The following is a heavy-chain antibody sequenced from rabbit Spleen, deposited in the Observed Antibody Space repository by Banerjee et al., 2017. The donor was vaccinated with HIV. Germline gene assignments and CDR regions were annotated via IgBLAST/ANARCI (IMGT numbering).Heavy chain of an antibody. D-gene: IGHD4-2*01. J-gene: IGHJ4*01. CDR3: ARDTVYAAYAGFGHSTLHYFDL. Sequence: QSLEESGGDLVKPGASLTLTCTASGFSFSDYYYIYWVRLAPGQGLEWIACIDSDIGGSTYYANWAKGRFTISKTSSTTVTLQMTSLTAADTATYFCARDTVYAAYAGFGHSTLHYFDLWGPGTLVTVS. CDR2: IDSDIGGST. V-gene: IGHV1S40*01. CDR1: GFSFSDYYY.